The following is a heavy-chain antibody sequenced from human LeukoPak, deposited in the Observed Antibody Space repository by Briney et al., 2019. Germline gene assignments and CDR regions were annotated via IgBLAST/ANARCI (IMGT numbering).Heavy chain of an antibody. CDR1: GYTFTGYY. D-gene: IGHD3-16*01. CDR3: ATRPPGESYVPYFDY. CDR2: INPHSGGT. V-gene: IGHV1-2*02. J-gene: IGHJ4*02. Sequence: GASVKVSCKASGYTFTGYYIHWVRQAPGQGLEWMGWINPHSGGTNYAQKFQGRVTMTRDTSISTVYMELSRLRSDDTAVYYCATRPPGESYVPYFDYWGQGTPVTVSS.